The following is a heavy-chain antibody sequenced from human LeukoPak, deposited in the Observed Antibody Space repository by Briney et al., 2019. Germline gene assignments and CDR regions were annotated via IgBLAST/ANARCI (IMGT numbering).Heavy chain of an antibody. D-gene: IGHD6-19*01. CDR1: GFTFSSYA. J-gene: IGHJ4*02. CDR2: ITNRGDGT. V-gene: IGHV3-23*01. Sequence: GGSLRLSCAASGFTFSSYAMSWVRQAPGKGLEWVSAITNRGDGTYFADSVKGRVTISRDNSKDTLYLQLSSLRADDTAVYYCAKDARGTSGWSYFDSWGQGTLVTVSS. CDR3: AKDARGTSGWSYFDS.